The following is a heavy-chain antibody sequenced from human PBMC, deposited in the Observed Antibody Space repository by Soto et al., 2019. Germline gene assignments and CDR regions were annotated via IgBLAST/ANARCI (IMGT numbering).Heavy chain of an antibody. J-gene: IGHJ6*02. V-gene: IGHV1-3*01. Sequence: ASVKVSCKASGYTFTSYAMHWVRQAPGQRLEWMGWINADNGSTKYSQKFQGRVTITRDTSASTAYMELSSLRSEDTAVYYCAAGIQLWLRDYYYGMDVWGQGTTVTVSS. CDR3: AAGIQLWLRDYYYGMDV. CDR2: INADNGST. D-gene: IGHD5-18*01. CDR1: GYTFTSYA.